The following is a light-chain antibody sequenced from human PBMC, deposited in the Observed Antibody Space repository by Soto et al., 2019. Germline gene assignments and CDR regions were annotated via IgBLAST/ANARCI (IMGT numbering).Light chain of an antibody. J-gene: IGKJ4*01. Sequence: IVVTKSPATLSLSPGERATLSCMASQSVRSNLAWYQQTPGQAPRLLIYDASTRATGVPARFSGSGSGTEFTLTISSLQSEDFAVYYCQQCNNWPPTFGGGTKVDI. CDR3: QQCNNWPPT. V-gene: IGKV3-15*01. CDR2: DAS. CDR1: QSVRSN.